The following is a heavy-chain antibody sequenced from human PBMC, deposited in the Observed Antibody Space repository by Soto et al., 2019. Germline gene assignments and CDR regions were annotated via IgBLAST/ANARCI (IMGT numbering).Heavy chain of an antibody. CDR2: ISPYNDDT. CDR1: GYTFSSYG. V-gene: IGHV1-18*01. Sequence: QAQLLQSGPEVKKPGASVRVSCKASGYTFSSYGISWVRQAPGQGLEWLGWISPYNDDTKYAQKLQGRVTMTTDTSARTASMDLWSLRSDDTAVYYCARGGYYDSSGSRNYHYYGMDVWGQGTTVTVSS. J-gene: IGHJ6*02. CDR3: ARGGYYDSSGSRNYHYYGMDV. D-gene: IGHD3-22*01.